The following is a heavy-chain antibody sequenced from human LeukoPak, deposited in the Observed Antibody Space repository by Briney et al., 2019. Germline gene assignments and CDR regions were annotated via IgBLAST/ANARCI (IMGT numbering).Heavy chain of an antibody. V-gene: IGHV1-2*02. CDR2: INPNSGGT. D-gene: IGHD2-2*02. CDR1: GYTFTGYY. CDR3: ARVRGCSSTSCHMPFGY. J-gene: IGHJ4*02. Sequence: ASVKVSCEASGYTFTGYYMHWVRQAPGQGLEWMGWINPNSGGTNYAQKFQGRVTMTRDTSISTAYMELSRLRSDDTAVYYCARVRGCSSTSCHMPFGYWGQGTLVTVSS.